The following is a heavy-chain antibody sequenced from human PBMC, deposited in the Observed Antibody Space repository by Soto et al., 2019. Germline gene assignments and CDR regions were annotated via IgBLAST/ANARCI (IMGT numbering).Heavy chain of an antibody. CDR3: AKAPYYDFWSGYYIGYYYGMDV. Sequence: GGSLRLSCAASGFTFSSYGMHWVRQAPGKGLEWVAVISYDGSNKYYADSVKGRFTISRDNSKNTLYLQMNSLRAEDTAVYYCAKAPYYDFWSGYYIGYYYGMDVWGQGTTVTVSS. V-gene: IGHV3-30*18. CDR2: ISYDGSNK. CDR1: GFTFSSYG. J-gene: IGHJ6*02. D-gene: IGHD3-3*01.